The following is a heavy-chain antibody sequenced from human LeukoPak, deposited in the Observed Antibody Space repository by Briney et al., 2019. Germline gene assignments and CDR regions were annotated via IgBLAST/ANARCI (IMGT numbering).Heavy chain of an antibody. CDR1: GGTFSSYA. CDR2: IIPIFGTA. J-gene: IGHJ5*02. Sequence: ASVKVSCKASGGTFSSYAISWVRQAPGQGLEWMGRIIPIFGTANYAQKFQGRVTITTDESTSTAYMELSSLRSEDTAVYYCARANLGASGYDSSINWFDPWGQGTLVTVSS. D-gene: IGHD3-22*01. CDR3: ARANLGASGYDSSINWFDP. V-gene: IGHV1-69*05.